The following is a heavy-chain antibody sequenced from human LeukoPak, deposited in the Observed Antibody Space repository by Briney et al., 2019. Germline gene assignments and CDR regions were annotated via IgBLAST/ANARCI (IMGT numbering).Heavy chain of an antibody. CDR3: ARDPLHSSSST. V-gene: IGHV4-39*07. CDR2: IYTSGST. D-gene: IGHD6-13*01. CDR1: GGSISSSGYY. Sequence: SETLSLTCTVSGGSISSSGYYWGWIRQPPGKGLEWIGRIYTSGSTNYNPSLKSRVTISVDTSKNQFSLKLSSVTAADTAVYYCARDPLHSSSSTWGQGTMVTVSS. J-gene: IGHJ3*01.